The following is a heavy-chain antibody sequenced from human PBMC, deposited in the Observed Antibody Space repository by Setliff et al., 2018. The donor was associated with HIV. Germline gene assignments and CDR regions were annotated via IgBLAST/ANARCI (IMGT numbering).Heavy chain of an antibody. CDR2: INPSGGST. Sequence: ASVKVSCKASGYTFTSYYMHWVRQAPGQGLEWMGIINPSGGSTSYAQKFQGRVTMTRGTSTSTVYMELSSLRSEDTAVYYCARGATGTRYYYYGMDVWGQGTTVTVSS. D-gene: IGHD1-1*01. CDR3: ARGATGTRYYYYGMDV. J-gene: IGHJ6*02. CDR1: GYTFTSYY. V-gene: IGHV1-46*01.